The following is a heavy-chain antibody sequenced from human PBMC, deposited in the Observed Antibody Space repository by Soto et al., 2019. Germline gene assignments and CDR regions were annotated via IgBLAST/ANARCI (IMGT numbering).Heavy chain of an antibody. CDR2: ISSNGGST. CDR1: GFTFSSYA. J-gene: IGHJ6*03. Sequence: PGGSLRLSCAASGFTFSSYAMHWVRQAPGKGLEYVSAISSNGGSTYYANSVKGRFTISRDNSKNTLYLQMGSLRAEDMAVYYCARDPSSGYDYYYYYYYMDVWGKGTTVTVSS. CDR3: ARDPSSGYDYYYYYYYMDV. D-gene: IGHD5-12*01. V-gene: IGHV3-64*01.